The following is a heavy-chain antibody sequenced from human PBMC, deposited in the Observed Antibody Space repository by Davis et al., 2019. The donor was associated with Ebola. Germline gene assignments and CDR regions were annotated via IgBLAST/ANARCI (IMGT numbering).Heavy chain of an antibody. CDR1: GGSFSGYY. CDR3: ARAAAGTYYYYGMDV. CDR2: INHSRST. J-gene: IGHJ6*02. V-gene: IGHV4-34*01. D-gene: IGHD6-13*01. Sequence: MPSETLSLTCPVHGGSFSGYYWSWTRQPPGKGPAWLGEINHSRSTNYNPSLKNRVTISVATSKNQFSLKLSSVTAADTAVYYYARAAAGTYYYYGMDVWGQGTTATVSS.